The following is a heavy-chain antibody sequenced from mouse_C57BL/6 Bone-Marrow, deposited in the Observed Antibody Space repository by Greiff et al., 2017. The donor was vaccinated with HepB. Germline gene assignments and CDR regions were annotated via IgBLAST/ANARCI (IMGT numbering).Heavy chain of an antibody. D-gene: IGHD1-1*01. Sequence: QVQLQQSGAELAKPGASVKLSCKASGYTFTSYWMHWVKQRPGQGLEWIGYINPSSGYTKYNQKFKNKATLTADKSSSTAYMQLSSLTYEDSAVYYCASVTVGYYAMGYWGHGTSVTVSS. V-gene: IGHV1-7*01. CDR3: ASVTVGYYAMGY. CDR2: INPSSGYT. CDR1: GYTFTSYW. J-gene: IGHJ4*01.